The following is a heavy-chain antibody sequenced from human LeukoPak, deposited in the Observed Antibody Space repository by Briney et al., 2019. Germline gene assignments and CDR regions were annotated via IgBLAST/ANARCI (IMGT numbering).Heavy chain of an antibody. V-gene: IGHV1-69*01. CDR3: AREAAYGDLDY. CDR1: GGXFSSYA. J-gene: IGHJ4*02. Sequence: SVKVSCRASGGXFSSYAISWVRQAPGQGLEWMGGIIPIFGTANYAQKFQGRVTITADESTSTVYMELSSLRSEDTAVYYCAREAAYGDLDYWGQGTLVTVSS. D-gene: IGHD4-17*01. CDR2: IIPIFGTA.